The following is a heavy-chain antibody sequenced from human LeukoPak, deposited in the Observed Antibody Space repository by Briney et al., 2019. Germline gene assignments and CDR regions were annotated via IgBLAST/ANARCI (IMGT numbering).Heavy chain of an antibody. J-gene: IGHJ4*02. D-gene: IGHD3-10*01. V-gene: IGHV3-23*01. CDR2: ISDNGGTI. CDR3: AKDRAKRGGKGFDS. Sequence: GGSLRLSCTASGFTFSSFVMSGVRQAPGKGLEWVSSISDNGGTIYHTDSVKGRFATSRDNSKKTLYLQMNSLRAEDTAIYYCAKDRAKRGGKGFDSWGQGTLVTVSS. CDR1: GFTFSSFV.